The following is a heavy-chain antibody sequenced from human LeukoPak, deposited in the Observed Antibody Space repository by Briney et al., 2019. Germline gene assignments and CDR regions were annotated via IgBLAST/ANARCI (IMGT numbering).Heavy chain of an antibody. CDR3: ATRGSQLPKGAFDI. CDR1: GYTFTNYD. V-gene: IGHV1-8*01. J-gene: IGHJ3*02. D-gene: IGHD1-1*01. Sequence: ASVKVSCKASGYTFTNYDINWVRQATGQELEWMGWMNPNSGNTGYAQKFQGRVTMTRNTSISTAYMELSSLRSEDTAVYYCATRGSQLPKGAFDIWGQGTMVTVSS. CDR2: MNPNSGNT.